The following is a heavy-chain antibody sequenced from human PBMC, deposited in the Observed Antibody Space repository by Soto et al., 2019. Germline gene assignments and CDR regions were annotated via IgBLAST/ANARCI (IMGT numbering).Heavy chain of an antibody. CDR2: IYYSGST. CDR1: GGSISSGGYY. Sequence: QVQLQESGPGLVKPSQTLSLTCTVSGGSISSGGYYWSWIRQHPGKGLEWIGYIYYSGSTYYNPSLKSRVTISVDTSKNQFSLKLSSVTAADTAVYYCARDQRGLYGDHNNWFDPWGQGTLVTVSS. J-gene: IGHJ5*02. V-gene: IGHV4-31*03. D-gene: IGHD4-17*01. CDR3: ARDQRGLYGDHNNWFDP.